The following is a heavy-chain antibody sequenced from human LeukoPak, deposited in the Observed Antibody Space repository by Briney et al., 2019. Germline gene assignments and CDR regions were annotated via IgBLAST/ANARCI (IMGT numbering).Heavy chain of an antibody. CDR2: IYFSGST. CDR3: ARMFGGYCSGGSCHKAFDI. CDR1: AGSISSYY. Sequence: SETLSLTCTVSAGSISSYYWSWIRQPPGKGLEWIGYIYFSGSTNSNPSLKSRVTISVDTSKNQFSLKLSSVTAADTAVYYCARMFGGYCSGGSCHKAFDIWGQGTMVTVSS. J-gene: IGHJ3*02. D-gene: IGHD2-15*01. V-gene: IGHV4-59*01.